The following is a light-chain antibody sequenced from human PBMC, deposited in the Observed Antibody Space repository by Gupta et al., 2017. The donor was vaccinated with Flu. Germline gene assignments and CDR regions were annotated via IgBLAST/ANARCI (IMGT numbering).Light chain of an antibody. CDR1: SSNIGAGYD. J-gene: IGLJ3*02. V-gene: IGLV1-40*01. CDR3: QSYDSSLSVWV. CDR2: GNS. Sequence: QSVLTQPPSVSGAPRQRVTISCTGSSSNIGAGYDVHWYQQLPGTAPKLLIHGNSNRPSGVPDRFSGSKSGTSASLAITGLQAEDEADYYCQSYDSSLSVWVFGGGTKLTVL.